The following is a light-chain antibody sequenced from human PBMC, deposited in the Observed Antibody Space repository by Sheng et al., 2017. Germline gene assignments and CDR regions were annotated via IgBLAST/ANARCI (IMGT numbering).Light chain of an antibody. Sequence: QSALTQPASVSGSPGQSITISCTGTSSDVGGYNYVSWYQQHPGKAPKLMIYDVSSRPSGVSDRFSGSKSGNTAFLTISGLQSEDEADYYCSSYTTRSTVVFGSGTKLTVL. J-gene: IGLJ3*02. CDR2: DVS. V-gene: IGLV2-14*03. CDR3: SSYTTRSTVV. CDR1: SSDVGGYNY.